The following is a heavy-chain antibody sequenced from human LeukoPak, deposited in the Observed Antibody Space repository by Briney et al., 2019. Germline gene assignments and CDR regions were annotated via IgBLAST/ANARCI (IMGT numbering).Heavy chain of an antibody. V-gene: IGHV3-30*03. CDR3: ARDADTTTRNWYFDL. CDR2: ISYDGTKK. CDR1: GFTFRNYG. D-gene: IGHD3-16*01. J-gene: IGHJ2*01. Sequence: GRSLRLSCAPSGFTFRNYGIHWVRQAPGKGLEWVAAISYDGTKKFYSDSGEGRFTISRDNSMNTLYLQINSLRAEDTALYFCARDADTTTRNWYFDLWGRGTPLTVSS.